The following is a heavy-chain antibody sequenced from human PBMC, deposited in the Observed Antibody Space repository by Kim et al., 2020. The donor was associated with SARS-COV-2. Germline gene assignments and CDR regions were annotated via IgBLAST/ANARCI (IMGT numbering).Heavy chain of an antibody. D-gene: IGHD5-18*01. CDR3: ASWDTAMAYDY. Sequence: SVKVSCKASGGTFSSYAISWVRQAPGQGLEWMGRIIPILGIANYAQKFQGRVTITADKSTSTAYMELSSLRSEDTAVYYCASWDTAMAYDYWGQGTLVTVSS. CDR1: GGTFSSYA. J-gene: IGHJ4*02. CDR2: IIPILGIA. V-gene: IGHV1-69*04.